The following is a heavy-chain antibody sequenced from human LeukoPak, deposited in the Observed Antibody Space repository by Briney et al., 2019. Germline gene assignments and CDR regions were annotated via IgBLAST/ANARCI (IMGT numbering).Heavy chain of an antibody. CDR3: ARGGPVRGVIKRYYYYGMDV. Sequence: SETLSLTCAVYSGSFSGYYWSWIRQPPGKGLEWIGEINHSGSTNYNPSLKSRVTISVDTSKNQFSLKLSSVTAADTAVYYCARGGPVRGVIKRYYYYGMDVWGQGTTVTVSS. CDR1: SGSFSGYY. V-gene: IGHV4-34*01. J-gene: IGHJ6*02. CDR2: INHSGST. D-gene: IGHD3-10*01.